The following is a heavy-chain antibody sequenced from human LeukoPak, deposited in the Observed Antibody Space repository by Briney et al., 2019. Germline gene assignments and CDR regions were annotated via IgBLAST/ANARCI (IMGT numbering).Heavy chain of an antibody. CDR2: IYPGDSDT. V-gene: IGHV5-51*01. CDR1: GYSFTNYW. D-gene: IGHD3-16*01. CDR3: ARHPDYEPFDY. Sequence: GESLKISCKGSGYSFTNYWIGGVRQMPGKGLEWMGIIYPGDSDTRYSPSFQGQVTISADKSITTAYLQWSSLKDSDTAMYSCARHPDYEPFDYWGQGTLVTVSS. J-gene: IGHJ4*02.